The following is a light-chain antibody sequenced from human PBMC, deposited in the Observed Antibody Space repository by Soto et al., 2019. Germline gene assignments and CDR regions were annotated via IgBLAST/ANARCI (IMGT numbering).Light chain of an antibody. J-gene: IGLJ2*01. CDR2: EVS. V-gene: IGLV2-14*01. CDR3: SSYTYTSTPVL. CDR1: SSDVGSYNY. Sequence: QSALTQPASVSGSPGQSITISCTGTSSDVGSYNYVSWYQQHPGKAPKLMICEVSSRPSGVSNRFSGSKSGNTASLTISGLQAEDEAHYYCSSYTYTSTPVLFGGGTKLTVL.